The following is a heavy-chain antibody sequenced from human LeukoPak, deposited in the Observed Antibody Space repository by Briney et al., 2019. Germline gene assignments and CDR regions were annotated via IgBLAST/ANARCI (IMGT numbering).Heavy chain of an antibody. Sequence: GGSLRLSCTVSGFTVSSNSMSWVRQAPGKGLEWVSFIYSDNTHYSDSVKGRFTISRDNSKNTLYLQMNSLRAEDTAVYYCAKTFYYDSSGYYYDERDAFDIWGQGTMVTVSS. CDR1: GFTVSSNS. J-gene: IGHJ3*02. V-gene: IGHV3-53*01. CDR3: AKTFYYDSSGYYYDERDAFDI. D-gene: IGHD3-22*01. CDR2: IYSDNT.